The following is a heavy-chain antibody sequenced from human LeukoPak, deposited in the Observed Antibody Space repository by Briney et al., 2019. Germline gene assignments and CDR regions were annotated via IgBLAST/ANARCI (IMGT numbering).Heavy chain of an antibody. Sequence: GGSLRLSCAASGFTFSNYAINWVRQAPGKGLEWVSSISSSSSYIYYADSVKGRFTISRDNPKNSLYLQMNSLRDEDTAVFYCASGSGHWGQGTLVTVSS. J-gene: IGHJ4*02. CDR2: ISSSSSYI. D-gene: IGHD2-2*03. CDR3: ASGSGH. CDR1: GFTFSNYA. V-gene: IGHV3-21*01.